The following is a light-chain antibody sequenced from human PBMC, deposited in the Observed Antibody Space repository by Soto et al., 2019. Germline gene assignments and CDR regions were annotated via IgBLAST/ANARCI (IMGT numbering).Light chain of an antibody. CDR3: SSYTTRSTLV. V-gene: IGLV2-14*01. CDR1: SSDVGGYNY. Sequence: QSVLTQPASVSGSPGQSITISCTGTSSDVGGYNYVSRYQQHPGKAPKLMIYEVSNRPSGVSNRFSGSKSGNTASLTISGLQAEDEADYYCSSYTTRSTLVFGGGTKLTVL. CDR2: EVS. J-gene: IGLJ2*01.